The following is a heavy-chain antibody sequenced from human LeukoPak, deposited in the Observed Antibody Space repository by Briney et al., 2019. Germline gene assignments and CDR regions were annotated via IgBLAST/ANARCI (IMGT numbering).Heavy chain of an antibody. CDR2: IREDGSDK. Sequence: GGSLRLSWAASGFSFSSYGMSWVRQAPGKGLEWVANIREDGSDKHYVDSVKGRFTISRDNAKKSLYLQMNSLRAEDTAVYYCSKAYDYWGQGILVTVSS. CDR3: SKAYDY. D-gene: IGHD3-3*01. V-gene: IGHV3-7*01. CDR1: GFSFSSYG. J-gene: IGHJ4*02.